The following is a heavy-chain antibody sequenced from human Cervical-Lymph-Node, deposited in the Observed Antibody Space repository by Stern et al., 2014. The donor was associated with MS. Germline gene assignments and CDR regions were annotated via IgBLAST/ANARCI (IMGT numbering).Heavy chain of an antibody. CDR3: ARGGITGTTSFDY. CDR2: MNPNRGNT. V-gene: IGHV1-8*01. D-gene: IGHD1-7*01. CDR1: GYTFTSFD. Sequence: VQLVESGAGVRKPGASMKVSCKASGYTFTSFDIHWVRQATGQGLEWMGWMNPNRGNTVYAQKFQGRVTMTRNTSISTAYMELSSLRSEDTAVYYCARGGITGTTSFDYWGQGTLVTVSS. J-gene: IGHJ4*02.